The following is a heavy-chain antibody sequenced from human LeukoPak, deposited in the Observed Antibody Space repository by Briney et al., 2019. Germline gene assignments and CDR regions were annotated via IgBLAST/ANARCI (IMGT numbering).Heavy chain of an antibody. J-gene: IGHJ3*02. V-gene: IGHV3-11*01. D-gene: IGHD3-10*01. CDR2: ISSSGSTI. CDR3: ARDLSWSGSGSYFLRVGAFDI. Sequence: KPGGSLRLSCAASGFTFSDYYMSWIRQAPGKGLEWVSYISSSGSTIYYADSVKGRFTISRDNAKNSLYLQMNSLRAEDTAVYYCARDLSWSGSGSYFLRVGAFDIWGQGTMVTVSS. CDR1: GFTFSDYY.